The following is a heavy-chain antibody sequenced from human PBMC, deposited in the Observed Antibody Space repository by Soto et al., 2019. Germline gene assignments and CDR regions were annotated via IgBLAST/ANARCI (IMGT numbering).Heavy chain of an antibody. CDR2: IYYSGST. CDR1: GGSISSYY. CDR3: ARALKLYGDYGYYMDV. Sequence: SETLSLTCTVSGGSISSYYWSWIRQPPGKGLEWIGYIYYSGSTNYNPSLKSRVTISVDTSKNQFSLKLSSVTAADTAVYYCARALKLYGDYGYYMDVWGKGTTVTVSS. V-gene: IGHV4-59*08. J-gene: IGHJ6*03. D-gene: IGHD4-17*01.